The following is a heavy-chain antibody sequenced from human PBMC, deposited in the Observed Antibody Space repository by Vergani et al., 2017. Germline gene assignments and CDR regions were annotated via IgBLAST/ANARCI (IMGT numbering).Heavy chain of an antibody. CDR2: IWYDGSKE. CDR3: ARFGYCAHGVCYMTYYYYMDV. J-gene: IGHJ6*03. D-gene: IGHD2-8*01. V-gene: IGHV3-33*01. CDR1: GFTLSSHA. Sequence: QVQLEESGGGVVQPGRSLRLSCAGSGFTLSSHAMHWVRQAPGKGLEWVAVIWYDGSKEYYADSGKVRFTISRDNSKNTLYLQMNNLRAADTAVYYCARFGYCAHGVCYMTYYYYMDVWGKGTAVTVSS.